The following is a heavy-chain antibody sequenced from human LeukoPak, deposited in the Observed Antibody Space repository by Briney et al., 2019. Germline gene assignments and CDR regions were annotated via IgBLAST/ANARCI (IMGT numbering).Heavy chain of an antibody. V-gene: IGHV3-23*01. Sequence: ISNGGGATYYADSVKGRFTISRDNSTNTLYLQMNSLRAEDTVVYYCAKDFRAGYSKYFQHWGQGTLVTVSS. D-gene: IGHD6-13*01. CDR3: AKDFRAGYSKYFQH. J-gene: IGHJ1*01. CDR2: ISNGGGAT.